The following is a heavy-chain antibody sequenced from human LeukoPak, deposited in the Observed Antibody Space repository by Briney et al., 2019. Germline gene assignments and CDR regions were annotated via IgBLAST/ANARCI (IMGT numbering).Heavy chain of an antibody. CDR2: VSSSSSSI. CDR1: GFSFRIYS. Sequence: GGSLRHSCAASGFSFRIYSMNWVRQAPGKGLEWVSFVSSSSSSIHYADSVKGRFTVSRDNAKNSLYLQMNRLRAEDTAVYYCARGGSGDYSLFEYWGQGTLVTVSS. V-gene: IGHV3-48*04. D-gene: IGHD3-22*01. CDR3: ARGGSGDYSLFEY. J-gene: IGHJ4*02.